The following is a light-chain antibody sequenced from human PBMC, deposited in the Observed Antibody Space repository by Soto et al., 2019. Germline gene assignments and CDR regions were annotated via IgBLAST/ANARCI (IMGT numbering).Light chain of an antibody. V-gene: IGKV3-20*01. CDR3: QQYGDRPWT. Sequence: EIVLTQSPGTLSLSPGERASLSCTTSQYIRANFLAWFQQKPGQPPRLLMYGASSRATDIPDRFSAGGSGTAFTLIINRLEPEDFGTYYCQQYGDRPWTFGQGTRVDIK. J-gene: IGKJ1*01. CDR2: GAS. CDR1: QYIRANF.